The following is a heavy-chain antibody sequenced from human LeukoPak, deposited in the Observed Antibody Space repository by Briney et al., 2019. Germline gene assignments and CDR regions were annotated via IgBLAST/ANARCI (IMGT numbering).Heavy chain of an antibody. CDR1: GGSITSSSYY. V-gene: IGHV4-39*01. Sequence: SETLSLTCTVSGGSITSSSYYWGWIRQPPGKGLQWIGSFYYSGSTYYNPSLKSRVTIYADTSKNQFSLKLSSVTAADTAVYYCARGRRDGLNLEYFDKWGQGTLVTVSS. CDR2: FYYSGST. D-gene: IGHD5-24*01. CDR3: ARGRRDGLNLEYFDK. J-gene: IGHJ4*02.